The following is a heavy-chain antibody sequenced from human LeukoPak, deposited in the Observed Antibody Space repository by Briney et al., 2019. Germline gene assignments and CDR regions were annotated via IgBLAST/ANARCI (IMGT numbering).Heavy chain of an antibody. CDR2: ISSGSSTI. V-gene: IGHV3-48*04. CDR3: ARDGGVAGLFDY. CDR1: GFTFSSQS. Sequence: GGSLRLSFAGSGFTFSSQSMNWVRQVPGKGLEWISYISSGSSTIYYADSVKGRFTISRDNAKTSLYLQMNSLRAEDTAVYYCARDGGVAGLFDYWGQGTLVTVSS. D-gene: IGHD3-16*01. J-gene: IGHJ4*02.